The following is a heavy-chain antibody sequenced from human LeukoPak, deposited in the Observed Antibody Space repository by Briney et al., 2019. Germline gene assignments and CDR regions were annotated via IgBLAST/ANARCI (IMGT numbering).Heavy chain of an antibody. D-gene: IGHD3-3*01. CDR1: GYSISSGYY. CDR3: AGDGRKRFPGTNWFDP. J-gene: IGHJ5*02. V-gene: IGHV4-38-2*02. CDR2: IYHSGST. Sequence: SETLSLTCTVSGYSISSGYYWGWLRQPPGKGLEWVASIYHSGSTYYHPSLNSRVTISVDTSKNQYSLTFSSVTAAGPAVYYFAGDGRKRFPGTNWFDPWGQGTPVTVSS.